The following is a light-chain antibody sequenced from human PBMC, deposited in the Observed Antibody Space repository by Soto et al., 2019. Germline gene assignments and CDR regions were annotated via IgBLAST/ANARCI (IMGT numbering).Light chain of an antibody. CDR2: EAS. Sequence: DTQMTQSPSSVSASVGDRVTITCRSSQGVNAWLAWYQKKQGKAPELLIYEASTLHSGVPSRFSGSGSGTDFTLTISSLQPEDFATYYCQQANSFPLTFGGGTKVE. CDR1: QGVNAW. V-gene: IGKV1-12*01. J-gene: IGKJ4*01. CDR3: QQANSFPLT.